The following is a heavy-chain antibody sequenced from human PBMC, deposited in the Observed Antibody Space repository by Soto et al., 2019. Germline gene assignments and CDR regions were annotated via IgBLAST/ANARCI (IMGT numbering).Heavy chain of an antibody. CDR3: ARVPGRHGDPIDY. D-gene: IGHD4-17*01. CDR1: GGSISSGGYY. J-gene: IGHJ4*02. Sequence: SETLSLTCTVSGGSISSGGYYWSWIRQHPGKGLEWIGYIYYSGSTYYNPSLKSRVTISVDTSKNQFSLKLSSVTAADTAVYYCARVPGRHGDPIDYWGQGTLVTVSS. V-gene: IGHV4-31*03. CDR2: IYYSGST.